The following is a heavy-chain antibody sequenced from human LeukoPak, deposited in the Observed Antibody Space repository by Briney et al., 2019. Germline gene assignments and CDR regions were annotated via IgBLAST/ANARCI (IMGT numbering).Heavy chain of an antibody. V-gene: IGHV4-39*01. CDR2: IYYSGST. D-gene: IGHD2-2*01. CDR1: GGSVSSTSNY. J-gene: IGHJ4*02. Sequence: SETLSLTCTVSGGSVSSTSNYWGWVRQSPGKGLEWIGSIYYSGSTFYNPSLKSRVTISIDTSKNQFSLKLSSVTVADTAVYYCARRVVEFDFWGQGTLATVSS. CDR3: ARRVVEFDF.